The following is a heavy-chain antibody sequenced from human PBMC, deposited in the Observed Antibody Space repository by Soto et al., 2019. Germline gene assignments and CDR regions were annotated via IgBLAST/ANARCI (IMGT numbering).Heavy chain of an antibody. CDR1: GFTFSYYY. V-gene: IGHV3-11*06. CDR2: ISSSSSYT. CDR3: ARGYKWFDP. Sequence: GESLRLSCSASGFTFSYYYMSGIRQAPGKGLEWVSYISSSSSYTNYADSVKGRFTISRDNAKNSLYLQMNSLRAEDTAVYYCARGYKWFDPWGQGTLVTVSS. J-gene: IGHJ5*02.